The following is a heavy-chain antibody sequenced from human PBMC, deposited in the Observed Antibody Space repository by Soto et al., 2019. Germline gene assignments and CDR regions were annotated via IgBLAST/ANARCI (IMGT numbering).Heavy chain of an antibody. J-gene: IGHJ6*02. CDR2: IYPGDSDT. Sequence: GESLKISCKASGYTFTDYWIGWVRQLPGKGLEWMRIIYPGDSDTRYSPSFQGHVTITVDKSTNTAYLQWNTLRASDTAMYYCARHISSFRYYYYAMDVWGQGTTVTVSS. V-gene: IGHV5-51*01. CDR3: ARHISSFRYYYYAMDV. D-gene: IGHD2-2*01. CDR1: GYTFTDYW.